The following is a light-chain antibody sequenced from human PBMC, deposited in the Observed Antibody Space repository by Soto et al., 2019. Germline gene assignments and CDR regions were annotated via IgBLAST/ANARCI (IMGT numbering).Light chain of an antibody. V-gene: IGKV3-15*01. CDR3: QQYNNWHPIT. Sequence: EIVMTQSPASRSVSPGERVTLSCRASQSFSRHLAWYQQKPGQAPRLLIYGASTRATGIPARFSGSGSGTEFTLTISSLKSEDFAVYYCQQYNNWHPITFGQGTRLEIK. J-gene: IGKJ5*01. CDR1: QSFSRH. CDR2: GAS.